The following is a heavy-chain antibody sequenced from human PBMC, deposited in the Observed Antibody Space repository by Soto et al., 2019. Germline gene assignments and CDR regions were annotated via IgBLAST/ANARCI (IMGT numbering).Heavy chain of an antibody. CDR2: INPSGGST. D-gene: IGHD2-21*02. CDR3: ASPHDHGDWSPGY. Sequence: QVQLVQSGAEVKKPGASVKLSCKASGYTFTSHYMHWVRQAPGQGLEWMGIINPSGGSTTYAQKFQGRVTMTRDTSTSTVYMELSSLKSEDTAVYYCASPHDHGDWSPGYWGQGTLVTVSS. V-gene: IGHV1-46*01. CDR1: GYTFTSHY. J-gene: IGHJ4*02.